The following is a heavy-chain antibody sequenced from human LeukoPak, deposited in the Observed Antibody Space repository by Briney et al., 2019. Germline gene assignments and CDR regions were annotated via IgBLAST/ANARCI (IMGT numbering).Heavy chain of an antibody. CDR3: ARGSGSYGY. Sequence: GESLKISCKVSGYTLTGHWTAWVRQMPGKGLEWMGIIYPSDSDTRYSPSFQGQVTISVDKSISTAYLQWSSLKASDTAIYYCARGSGSYGYWGQGTLVTVSS. J-gene: IGHJ4*02. D-gene: IGHD6-19*01. V-gene: IGHV5-51*01. CDR2: IYPSDSDT. CDR1: GYTLTGHW.